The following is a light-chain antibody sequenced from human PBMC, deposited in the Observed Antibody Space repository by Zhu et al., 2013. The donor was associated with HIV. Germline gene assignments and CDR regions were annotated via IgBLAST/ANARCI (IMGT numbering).Light chain of an antibody. Sequence: DIQMTQSPSSLSASVGDRVTITCRASQSISIYLNWYQQKPGKAPKLLIYAASTLQSGAPSRFSGSGSGTDFTLTISSLQPEDFATYYCQYYDGVSLTFGQGTRLEIK. V-gene: IGKV1-27*01. CDR1: QSISIY. CDR2: AAS. J-gene: IGKJ5*01. CDR3: QYYDGVSLT.